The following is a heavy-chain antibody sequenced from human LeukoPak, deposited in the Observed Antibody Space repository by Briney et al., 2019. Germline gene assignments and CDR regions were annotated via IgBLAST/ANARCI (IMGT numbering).Heavy chain of an antibody. Sequence: SVKVSCKASGGTFSSYAISWVRQAPGQGLEWMGGIIPIIGTANYAQKFQGRVTITADESTSTAYMELSSLRSEDTAVYYCARTYYYGSGRPLAFDYWGQGTLVTVSS. CDR2: IIPIIGTA. J-gene: IGHJ4*02. CDR3: ARTYYYGSGRPLAFDY. V-gene: IGHV1-69*01. CDR1: GGTFSSYA. D-gene: IGHD3-10*01.